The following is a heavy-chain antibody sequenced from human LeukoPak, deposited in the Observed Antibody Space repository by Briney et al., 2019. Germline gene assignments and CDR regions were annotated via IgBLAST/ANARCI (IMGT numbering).Heavy chain of an antibody. V-gene: IGHV4-61*08. J-gene: IGHJ3*02. Sequence: SSETLSLTCTVSGGSISSGGYYWSWIRQHPGKGLEWIGYIYYSGSTNYNPSLKSRVTISVDTSKNQFSLKLSSVTAADTAVYYCARDRRNGGDYILDAFDIWGQGTMVTVSS. D-gene: IGHD4-17*01. CDR2: IYYSGST. CDR3: ARDRRNGGDYILDAFDI. CDR1: GGSISSGGYY.